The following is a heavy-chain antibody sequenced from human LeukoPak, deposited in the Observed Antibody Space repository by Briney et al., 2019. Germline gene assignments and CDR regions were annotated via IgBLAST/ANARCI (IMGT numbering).Heavy chain of an antibody. V-gene: IGHV4-61*01. D-gene: IGHD3-10*01. CDR2: IYYSGST. J-gene: IGHJ4*02. CDR3: ARGIMVDY. Sequence: SETLSLTCTVSGGSVSSGSYYWIWIRQPPGKGLEWIGYIYYSGSTNYNPPLKTRVTISIATSKHQFSLKLSSVTAADTAVYYCARGIMVDYWCQGTLVAVSS. CDR1: GGSVSSGSYY.